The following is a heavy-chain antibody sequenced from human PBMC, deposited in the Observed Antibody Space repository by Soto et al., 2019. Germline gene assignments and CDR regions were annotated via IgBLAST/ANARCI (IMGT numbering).Heavy chain of an antibody. CDR3: AKIRVRGGPLRFED. CDR2: VLPISGST. J-gene: IGHJ4*01. CDR1: GGLISKYS. V-gene: IGHV1-69*06. Sequence: QVQLVQSGAEVRKPGSSVKVSCKTSGGLISKYSFNWVRQAPGQGLEWMGGVLPISGSTDYAQKFQGRLTITADRPTSTFYMELSRLRSDDTANYYCAKIRVRGGPLRFEDGGQGMLISVSS. D-gene: IGHD5-12*01.